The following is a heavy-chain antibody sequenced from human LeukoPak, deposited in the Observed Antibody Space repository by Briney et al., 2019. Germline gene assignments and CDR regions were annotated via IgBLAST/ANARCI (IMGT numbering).Heavy chain of an antibody. CDR1: GGSISSYY. CDR2: IYYSGYT. D-gene: IGHD1-26*01. Sequence: SETLSLTCTVSGGSISSYYWSWIRQPPGKGLEWIGYIYYSGYTNYNPSLKSRVTISVDTSNNQFSLKLSSVTAADTAVYYCARVKTSTNYYYYVMDVWGQGTTVTVSS. CDR3: ARVKTSTNYYYYVMDV. V-gene: IGHV4-59*01. J-gene: IGHJ6*02.